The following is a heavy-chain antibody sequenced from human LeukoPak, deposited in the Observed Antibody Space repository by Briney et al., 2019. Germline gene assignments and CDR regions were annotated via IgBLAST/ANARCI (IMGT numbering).Heavy chain of an antibody. CDR3: ARDFRVGPSFDY. V-gene: IGHV3-7*03. CDR2: IKQDESEK. D-gene: IGHD3/OR15-3a*01. CDR1: GFTFSSYW. Sequence: GGSLRLSCAASGFTFSSYWMYWVRQAPGKGLEWVASIKQDESEKYYGDSVKGRFAVSRDNAKNSLFLQMNSLRAEDTAVYYCARDFRVGPSFDYWGQGTLVTVSS. J-gene: IGHJ4*02.